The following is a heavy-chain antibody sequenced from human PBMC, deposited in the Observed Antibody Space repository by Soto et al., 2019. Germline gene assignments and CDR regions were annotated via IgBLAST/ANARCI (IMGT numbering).Heavy chain of an antibody. J-gene: IGHJ6*03. Sequence: QVQLQESGPGLVKPSQTLSLTCTVSGGSISSGGYYWSWIRQHPGKGLEWIGYIYYSGSTYYNPSLKSRDTISVVTVKNPFSLKLSSVTAADTAVYFCAREYQLPSSNYYYYYMDAWGKGTTVTVSS. D-gene: IGHD2-2*01. CDR2: IYYSGST. CDR3: AREYQLPSSNYYYYYMDA. CDR1: GGSISSGGYY. V-gene: IGHV4-31*03.